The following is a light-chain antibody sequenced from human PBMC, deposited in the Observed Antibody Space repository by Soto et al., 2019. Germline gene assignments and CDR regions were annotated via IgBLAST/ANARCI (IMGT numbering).Light chain of an antibody. CDR3: CSYTTSNTSV. J-gene: IGLJ1*01. CDR2: HVT. V-gene: IGLV2-14*04. Sequence: GTSSDVGAYNYVSWYQQYPGKAPKLMIYHVTDRPSGVSNRFSGSKSGNTASLTISGLQAEDEDDYYCCSYTTSNTSVFGTGTKV. CDR1: SSDVGAYNY.